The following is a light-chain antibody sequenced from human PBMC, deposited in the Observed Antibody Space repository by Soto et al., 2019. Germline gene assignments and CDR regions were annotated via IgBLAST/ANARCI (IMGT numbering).Light chain of an antibody. J-gene: IGKJ4*01. CDR2: KAS. V-gene: IGKV1-5*03. CDR3: QQFNRYPLT. Sequence: DIQMTQSPSTLSASVGDRVTITCRASQSISSWLAWYQQKPGKAPNLLIYKASSLERGVASRFSGSGSGTEFTLTISSLQPDDFATYYCQQFNRYPLTFGGGTKVEIK. CDR1: QSISSW.